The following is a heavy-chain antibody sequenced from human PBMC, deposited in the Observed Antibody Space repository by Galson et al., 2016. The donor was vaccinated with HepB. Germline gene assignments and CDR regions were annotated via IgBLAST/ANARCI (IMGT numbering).Heavy chain of an antibody. CDR1: GYAFTSYY. Sequence: SVKVSCKASGYAFTSYYVTWVRQAPGQGLGWMGWISAYNFRTNYAQTLQGRVTMTADTSTNTAYMEVRRLRSDDTAMYYCVKTTGGWPPFFDIWGQGTMVTVSS. J-gene: IGHJ3*02. CDR3: VKTTGGWPPFFDI. CDR2: ISAYNFRT. V-gene: IGHV1-18*04. D-gene: IGHD6-19*01.